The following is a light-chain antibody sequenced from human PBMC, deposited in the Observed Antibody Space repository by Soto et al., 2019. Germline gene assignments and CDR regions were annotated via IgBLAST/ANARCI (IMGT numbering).Light chain of an antibody. V-gene: IGLV3-21*04. Sequence: SYELTQPPSVSVAPGKTARITCGGNNIGSKSVHWYQQKSGQAPGLVIYYDSDRPSGIPERFSGSNSGNTATLTISRVEAGDEADYYCQVWDSSSDHVVFGGGTKVTVL. J-gene: IGLJ2*01. CDR1: NIGSKS. CDR3: QVWDSSSDHVV. CDR2: YDS.